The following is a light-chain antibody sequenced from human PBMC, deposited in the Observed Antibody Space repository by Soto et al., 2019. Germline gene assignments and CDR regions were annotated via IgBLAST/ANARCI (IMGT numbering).Light chain of an antibody. J-gene: IGKJ1*01. CDR3: QQYNNWRT. CDR1: QSVSSN. CDR2: GAS. Sequence: EIVVTQSPATLSVSPGERVTLSCRASQSVSSNLAWYQQKPGQAPRLLIYGASTRATGVPARFSGSGSGTEFTLTISSLQSEDFAVYYCQQYNNWRTFGQGTKVEIK. V-gene: IGKV3-15*01.